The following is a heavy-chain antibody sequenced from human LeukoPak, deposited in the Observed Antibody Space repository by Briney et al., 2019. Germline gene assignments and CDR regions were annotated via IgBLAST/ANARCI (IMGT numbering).Heavy chain of an antibody. Sequence: PGGSLRLSCSVSGFTFSSYAMHWVRLAPGKGLGYVSSISIDGGSTYYADSVEGRFTISRDNSKNTLYLQMSSLRPEDTAVYYCAKNYYDSTSYYSFPEWWGQGTLVTVSS. J-gene: IGHJ4*02. D-gene: IGHD3-22*01. V-gene: IGHV3-64D*09. CDR2: ISIDGGST. CDR1: GFTFSSYA. CDR3: AKNYYDSTSYYSFPEW.